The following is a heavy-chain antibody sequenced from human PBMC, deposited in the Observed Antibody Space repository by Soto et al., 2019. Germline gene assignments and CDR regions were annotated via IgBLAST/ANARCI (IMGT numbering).Heavy chain of an antibody. Sequence: PVVSQRNRRRGAGEKCGAYWSGWIRQMPGKGLEWMGIIYPRDSDTRYSPSFQGQVTMSTDKSISTAYLQWSSLKASDTAIYYCARNPPLCFGFCAQRPLVNVS. CDR1: GEKCGAYW. V-gene: IGHV5-51*01. CDR2: IYPRDSDT. CDR3: ARNPPLCFGF. J-gene: IGHJ5*01.